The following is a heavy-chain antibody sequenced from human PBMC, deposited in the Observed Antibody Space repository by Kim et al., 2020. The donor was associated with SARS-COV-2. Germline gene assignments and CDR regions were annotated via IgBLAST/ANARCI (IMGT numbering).Heavy chain of an antibody. V-gene: IGHV3-23*01. CDR2: ISGSGGST. Sequence: GGSLRLSCAASGFTFSSYAMSWVRQAPGKGLEWVSAISGSGGSTYYADSVKGRFTISRDNSKNTLYLQMNSLRAEDTAVYYCAKDPRSYCSSTSCYYYGMDVWGQGTTVTVSS. CDR1: GFTFSSYA. J-gene: IGHJ6*02. CDR3: AKDPRSYCSSTSCYYYGMDV. D-gene: IGHD2-2*01.